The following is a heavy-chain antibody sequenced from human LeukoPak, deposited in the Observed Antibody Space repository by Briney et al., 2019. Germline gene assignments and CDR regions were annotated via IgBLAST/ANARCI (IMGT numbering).Heavy chain of an antibody. D-gene: IGHD2-2*01. V-gene: IGHV3-73*01. Sequence: GGSLRLSCAASGFTFSGSAMHWVRQASGKGLEWVGRIRTKANSYATAYAASLKGRFTISRDDSKNTAYLEMNSLKTEDTAIYYCTIYCSSTSCYGRYYFDYWGQGTLVTVSS. J-gene: IGHJ4*02. CDR3: TIYCSSTSCYGRYYFDY. CDR2: IRTKANSYAT. CDR1: GFTFSGSA.